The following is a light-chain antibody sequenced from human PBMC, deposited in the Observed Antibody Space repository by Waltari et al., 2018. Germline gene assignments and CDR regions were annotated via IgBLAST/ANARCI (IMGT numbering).Light chain of an antibody. CDR3: QSYDTSNHGV. V-gene: IGLV6-57*02. J-gene: IGLJ2*01. Sequence: NFMLTQPHSVSESPGKTVTISCTGSSGSIASNHLPGDQQRPGSAPTPVIFEDNQRPSGVPDRFSGSIDSSSNSASLTISGLKTEDEADYYCQSYDTSNHGVFGGGTKLTVL. CDR2: EDN. CDR1: SGSIASNH.